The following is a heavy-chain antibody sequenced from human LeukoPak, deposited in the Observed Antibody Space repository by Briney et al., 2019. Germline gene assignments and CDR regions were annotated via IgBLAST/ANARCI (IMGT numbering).Heavy chain of an antibody. D-gene: IGHD2-21*01. J-gene: IGHJ4*02. Sequence: SETLSLTCTVSGGSISSSSYCWGWIRQPPGKGLEWIGSIYYSGSTYYNPSLRSRVTISVDTSKNQFSLKLSSVTAADTAVYYCARGGIPDYWGQGILVTVSS. CDR3: ARGGIPDY. CDR2: IYYSGST. V-gene: IGHV4-39*01. CDR1: GGSISSSSYC.